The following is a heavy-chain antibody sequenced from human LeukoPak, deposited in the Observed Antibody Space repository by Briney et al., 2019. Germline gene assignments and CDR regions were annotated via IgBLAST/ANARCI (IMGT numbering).Heavy chain of an antibody. CDR3: ARDRRGYPDY. V-gene: IGHV4-4*02. CDR1: GGSISSSNW. CDR2: IYHSGST. J-gene: IGHJ4*02. D-gene: IGHD3-22*01. Sequence: SETLSLTCAVSGGSISSSNWWSWVRQPPGKGLEWIGEIYHSGSTNYNPSLKSRVTISVDTSKNQFSLKLSSVTAADTAVYYCARDRRGYPDYWGQGTLVTVSS.